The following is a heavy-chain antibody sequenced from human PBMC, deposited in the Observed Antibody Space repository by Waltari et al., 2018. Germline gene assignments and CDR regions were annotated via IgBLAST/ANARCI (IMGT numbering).Heavy chain of an antibody. CDR2: IYHSGGT. J-gene: IGHJ1*01. CDR3: ASDDYDSTGRYRH. CDR1: GYSISSGYY. D-gene: IGHD3-22*01. Sequence: QVQLQESGPGLVKPSETLSLTCAVSGYSISSGYYWGWIRQPPGKGLEWIGSIYHSGGTYYNRSLKSRVTISVDTSKNQFSLKLSSVTAADTAVYYCASDDYDSTGRYRHWGQGTLVIVSS. V-gene: IGHV4-38-2*01.